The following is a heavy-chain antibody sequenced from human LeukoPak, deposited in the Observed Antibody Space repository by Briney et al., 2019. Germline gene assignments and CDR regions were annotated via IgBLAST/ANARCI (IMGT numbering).Heavy chain of an antibody. J-gene: IGHJ5*02. Sequence: GGSLRLSCAASGFTFSSYAMSWVRQAPGKGLEWVSAISGSGGSTYYADSVKGRFTISRDNSKNTLYLQMNSLRAEDTAVYYCAKDRLGRIAAAGRGNWFDPWGQGTLVTVSS. CDR3: AKDRLGRIAAAGRGNWFDP. CDR2: ISGSGGST. V-gene: IGHV3-23*01. D-gene: IGHD6-13*01. CDR1: GFTFSSYA.